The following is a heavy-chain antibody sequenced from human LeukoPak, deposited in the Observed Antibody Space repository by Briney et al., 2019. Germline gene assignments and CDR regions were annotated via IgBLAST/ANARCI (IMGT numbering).Heavy chain of an antibody. D-gene: IGHD2-8*01. CDR1: GGSTSSYY. CDR2: IYLSGST. CDR3: ARASYSYGINGWVPFDY. Sequence: SETLSLTCSVSGGSTSSYYWSWIRQPAGNGLEWIGRIYLSGSTSYNPFLKSRVTISVETSKNQFSLKLSSVTAADTAVYYCARASYSYGINGWVPFDYWGQGTLVTVSS. V-gene: IGHV4-4*07. J-gene: IGHJ4*02.